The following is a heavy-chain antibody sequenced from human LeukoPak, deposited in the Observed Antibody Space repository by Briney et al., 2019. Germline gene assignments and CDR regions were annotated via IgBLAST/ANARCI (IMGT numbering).Heavy chain of an antibody. CDR3: ARSAGTGIYYFDY. CDR2: IRYDGSNK. J-gene: IGHJ4*02. Sequence: PGGSLRLSCAASGFTFSSYGMHWVRQAPGKGLEWVAFIRYDGSNKYYADSVKGRFTISRDNSKNTLYLQMNSLRAEDTAVYYCARSAGTGIYYFDYWGQGTLVTVSS. CDR1: GFTFSSYG. V-gene: IGHV3-30*02. D-gene: IGHD6-19*01.